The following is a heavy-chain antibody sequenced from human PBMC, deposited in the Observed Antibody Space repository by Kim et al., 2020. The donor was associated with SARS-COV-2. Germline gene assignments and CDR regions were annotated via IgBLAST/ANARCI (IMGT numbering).Heavy chain of an antibody. J-gene: IGHJ1*01. Sequence: SETLSLTCAVYGGSFSGYYWSWIRQPPGKGLEWIGEINHSGSTNYNPSLKSRVTISVDTSKNQFSLKLSSVTAADTAVYYCARPGGRGYSYGYGFKYFQHWGQGTLVTVSS. D-gene: IGHD5-18*01. CDR3: ARPGGRGYSYGYGFKYFQH. CDR2: INHSGST. V-gene: IGHV4-34*01. CDR1: GGSFSGYY.